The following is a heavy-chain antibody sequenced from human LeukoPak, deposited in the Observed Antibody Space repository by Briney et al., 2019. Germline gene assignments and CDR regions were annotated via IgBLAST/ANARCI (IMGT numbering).Heavy chain of an antibody. CDR1: GGSFSGYY. Sequence: PSETLSLTCAVYGGSFSGYYWSWIRQPPGKGLEWIGEINHSGSTNYNPSLKSRVIISVDTSKNQFSLKLSSVTAADTAVYYCARGRALDYWGQGTLVTVSS. CDR3: ARGRALDY. V-gene: IGHV4-34*01. CDR2: INHSGST. J-gene: IGHJ4*02.